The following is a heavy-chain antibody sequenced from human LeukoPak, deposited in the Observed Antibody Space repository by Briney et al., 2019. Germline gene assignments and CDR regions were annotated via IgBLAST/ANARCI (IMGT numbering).Heavy chain of an antibody. V-gene: IGHV3-43D*03. D-gene: IGHD3-22*01. J-gene: IGHJ6*04. CDR3: AELGITMIEGV. Sequence: GGSLRLSCAVSGFTFDDYAMHWVRQAPGKGLECVSLISWDGDSTYYADSVKGRFTISRDNAKNSLYLQMNSLRAEDTAVYYCAELGITMIEGVWGKGTTVTISS. CDR1: GFTFDDYA. CDR2: ISWDGDST.